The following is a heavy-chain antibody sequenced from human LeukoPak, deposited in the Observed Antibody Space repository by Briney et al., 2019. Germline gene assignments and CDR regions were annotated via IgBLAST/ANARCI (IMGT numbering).Heavy chain of an antibody. J-gene: IGHJ4*02. D-gene: IGHD6-19*01. CDR1: GFTFSSYG. Sequence: GGSLRLSCAASGFTFSSYGMHWVRQAPGKGLEWVAVIWYDGSNKYYADSVKGRFTISRDNSKNTLYLQMNSLRAEDTAVYYCARDRFSGGWYQAWSDWGQGTLVTVSS. CDR3: ARDRFSGGWYQAWSD. CDR2: IWYDGSNK. V-gene: IGHV3-33*01.